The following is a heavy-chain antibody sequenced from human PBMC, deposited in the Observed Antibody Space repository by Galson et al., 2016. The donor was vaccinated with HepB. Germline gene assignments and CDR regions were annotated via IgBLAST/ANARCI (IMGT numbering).Heavy chain of an antibody. J-gene: IGHJ4*02. CDR1: GFAFSSYA. Sequence: SLRLSCAASGFAFSSYAMNWVRQAPGKGLEWVSAISYSGGSTYYADSVRGRFTISRDNSKNTLYLQMDRLSAEDTAIYYCANPGRGYEPLSHWGQGTLVTVSS. CDR2: ISYSGGST. V-gene: IGHV3-23*01. CDR3: ANPGRGYEPLSH. D-gene: IGHD5-12*01.